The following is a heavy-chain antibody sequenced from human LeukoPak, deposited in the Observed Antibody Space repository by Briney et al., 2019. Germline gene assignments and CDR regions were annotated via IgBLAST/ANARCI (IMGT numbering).Heavy chain of an antibody. J-gene: IGHJ4*02. CDR1: EFSVGSNY. D-gene: IGHD1-26*01. V-gene: IGHV3-66*01. Sequence: GGSLRLSCAASEFSVGSNYMTWVRQAPGKGLEWVSLIYSGGSTYYADSVKGRFTISRDNSKNSLYLQMNSLRAEDTAVYYCARISGRGLDYWGQGTLVTVSS. CDR3: ARISGRGLDY. CDR2: IYSGGST.